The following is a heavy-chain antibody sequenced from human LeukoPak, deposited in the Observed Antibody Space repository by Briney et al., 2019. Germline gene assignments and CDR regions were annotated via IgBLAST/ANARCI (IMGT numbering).Heavy chain of an antibody. CDR3: ARGAWTATQPIND. V-gene: IGHV3-30*04. D-gene: IGHD2-21*02. J-gene: IGHJ4*02. CDR1: GFTLSTYA. CDR2: ISNDGRDK. Sequence: PGGSLRLSCAASGFTLSTYAMHWVRQAPAKGLDWVAVISNDGRDKYYADSVKGRFTISRDNSKNTLDLQMNSLRVDDTAVYYCARGAWTATQPINDWGQGTLVTVSS.